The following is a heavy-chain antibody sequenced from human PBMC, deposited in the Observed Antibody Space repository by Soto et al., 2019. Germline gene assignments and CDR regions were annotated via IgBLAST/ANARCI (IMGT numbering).Heavy chain of an antibody. D-gene: IGHD6-19*01. CDR2: INAGNGNT. Sequence: VASVKVSCKASGYTFSNYGIHWVRQAPGQRLEWMGWINAGNGNTKYSEEFQGRVTITRDTSASTAYMELSSLRSEDTAVYYCARSGYSSGWYHWYFDFWGRGTLVTVSS. V-gene: IGHV1-3*01. CDR3: ARSGYSSGWYHWYFDF. CDR1: GYTFSNYG. J-gene: IGHJ2*01.